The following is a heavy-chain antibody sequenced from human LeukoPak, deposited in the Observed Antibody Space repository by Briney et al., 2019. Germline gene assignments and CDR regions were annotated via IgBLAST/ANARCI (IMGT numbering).Heavy chain of an antibody. V-gene: IGHV3-23*01. Sequence: PGGSLRLSCAVSGFTFSSYAMSWVRQAPGKGLEWVSTISNSDGTTYYADSVKGRFTISRDDSENTLSLQMNSLRAEDTAVYYCAKVGVPAVMELGTRGVATTIELDYWGQGTLVTVSS. CDR2: ISNSDGTT. CDR1: GFTFSSYA. CDR3: AKVGVPAVMELGTRGVATTIELDY. J-gene: IGHJ4*02. D-gene: IGHD2-2*01.